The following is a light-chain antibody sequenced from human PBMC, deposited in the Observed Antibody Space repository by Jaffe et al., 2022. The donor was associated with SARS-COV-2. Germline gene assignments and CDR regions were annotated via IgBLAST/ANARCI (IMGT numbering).Light chain of an antibody. V-gene: IGLV3-1*01. J-gene: IGLJ2*01. CDR2: QDT. CDR3: QAWDSGTVV. CDR1: QLGDKH. Sequence: SSELTQPPSVSVSPGQTASIACSGDQLGDKHTSWYQRKSGQSPVLVIYQDTKWPSGIPERFSGTKSGNTATLTISGTQAMDEADYYCQAWDSGTVVFGGGTKLTVL.